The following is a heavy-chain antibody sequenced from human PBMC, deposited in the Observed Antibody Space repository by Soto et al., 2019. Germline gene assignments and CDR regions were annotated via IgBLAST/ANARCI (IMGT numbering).Heavy chain of an antibody. D-gene: IGHD3-22*01. J-gene: IGHJ4*02. CDR1: GGSISSYC. V-gene: IGHV4-59*01. CDR2: IYYSGST. CDR3: ATLLQDSSGYDYYFDY. Sequence: SETLSLTCTVSGGSISSYCWSWIRQPPGKGLEWIGYIYYSGSTNYNPSLKSRVTISVDTSKNQFSLKLSSVTAADTAVYYCATLLQDSSGYDYYFDYWGQGTLVTVS.